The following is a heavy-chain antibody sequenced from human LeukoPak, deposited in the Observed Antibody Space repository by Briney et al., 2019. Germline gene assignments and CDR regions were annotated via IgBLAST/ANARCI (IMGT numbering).Heavy chain of an antibody. V-gene: IGHV5-51*01. D-gene: IGHD1-1*01. J-gene: IGHJ3*02. CDR3: ARPSTTGTVDDAFDI. CDR1: GYSFTSYW. Sequence: GESLKISCKGSGYSFTSYWIGWVRQMPGKGLEWMGIIYPGDSDTRYSPSFQGQVTISADKSLSTAYLQWSSLKASDTAMYYCARPSTTGTVDDAFDIWGQGTMVTVSS. CDR2: IYPGDSDT.